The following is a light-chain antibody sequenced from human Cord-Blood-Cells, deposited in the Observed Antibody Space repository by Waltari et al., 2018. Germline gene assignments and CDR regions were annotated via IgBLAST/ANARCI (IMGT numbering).Light chain of an antibody. Sequence: QSALTQPASVSGSPGQSITISRTGTSSDVGSYKLVSWYQQHPGKAPKLMIYEGSKRPSGVSKRFSGSKSGNTASLTISGLQAEDEADYYCCSYAGSSTFVVFGGGTKLTVL. CDR2: EGS. CDR1: SSDVGSYKL. V-gene: IGLV2-23*03. CDR3: CSYAGSSTFVV. J-gene: IGLJ2*01.